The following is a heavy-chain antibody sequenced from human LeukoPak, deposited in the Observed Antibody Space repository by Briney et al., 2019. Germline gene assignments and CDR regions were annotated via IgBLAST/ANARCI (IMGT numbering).Heavy chain of an antibody. V-gene: IGHV4-39*07. CDR3: ARGYCSGGSCYSYYYYNYMDV. CDR1: GGSIGSSSYY. CDR2: IHYSGST. Sequence: SETLSLTCTVSGGSIGSSSYYWGWIRQPPGKGLEWIGSIHYSGSTNYNPSLKSQITISVDTSKNQFSLKLSSVTAADTAVYYCARGYCSGGSCYSYYYYNYMDVWGKGTTVTVSS. D-gene: IGHD2-15*01. J-gene: IGHJ6*03.